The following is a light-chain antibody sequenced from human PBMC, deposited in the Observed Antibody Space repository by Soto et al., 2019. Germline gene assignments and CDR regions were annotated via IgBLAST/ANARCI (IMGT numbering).Light chain of an antibody. V-gene: IGLV2-14*03. Sequence: QSVLTQPASVSGSPGQSITISCTGTSSDVGGYNYVSWYQHHPGKAPKLMIFDVSNRPSGVSNRFSGSKSGNTASLTISGLQPEDEADYYCSSYTTRNXRQIVFGPGXKVTVL. CDR2: DVS. J-gene: IGLJ1*01. CDR1: SSDVGGYNY. CDR3: SSYTTRNXRQIV.